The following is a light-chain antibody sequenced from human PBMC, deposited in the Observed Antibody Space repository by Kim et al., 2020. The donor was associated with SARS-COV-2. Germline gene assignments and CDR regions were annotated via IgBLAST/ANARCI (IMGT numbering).Light chain of an antibody. CDR2: DNN. J-gene: IGLJ2*01. CDR3: GTWDTSLSAGV. CDR1: SSNIGNNS. V-gene: IGLV1-51*01. Sequence: GQKVTISCPGISSNIGNNSVCWYQQLPGTAPKLLIYDNNKRPSGIPDRFSGSKSGTSATLGITGLQTGDEADYYCGTWDTSLSAGVFGGGTKVTVL.